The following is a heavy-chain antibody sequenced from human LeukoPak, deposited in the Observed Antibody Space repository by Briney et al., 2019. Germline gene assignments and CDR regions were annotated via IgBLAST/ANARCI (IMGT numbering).Heavy chain of an antibody. D-gene: IGHD2-15*01. CDR3: ARAIGYCSGDTCYIRFDP. J-gene: IGHJ5*02. V-gene: IGHV4-39*01. Sequence: PSETLSLTCIVSGGSIISSSYYWGWIRQPPGKGLQYIGTIYYNGRTYNNPSLKSRVTISLDTSRNQFSLKLTSLTAADTAIYYCARAIGYCSGDTCYIRFDPWSQGTLVTVSS. CDR1: GGSIISSSYY. CDR2: IYYNGRT.